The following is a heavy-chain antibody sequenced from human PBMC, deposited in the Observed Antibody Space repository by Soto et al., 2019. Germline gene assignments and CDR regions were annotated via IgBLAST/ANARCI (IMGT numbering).Heavy chain of an antibody. Sequence: QVQLVESGGGVVQPGRSLRLSCAASGFTFSSYGMHWVRQAPGKGLEWVAVIWYDGSNKYYADSVKGRFTISRDNSKNTLYLQMNSLRAEDTAVYYCAAYSSGWYYFDYWGQGTLVTVSS. CDR2: IWYDGSNK. V-gene: IGHV3-33*01. D-gene: IGHD6-19*01. J-gene: IGHJ4*02. CDR1: GFTFSSYG. CDR3: AAYSSGWYYFDY.